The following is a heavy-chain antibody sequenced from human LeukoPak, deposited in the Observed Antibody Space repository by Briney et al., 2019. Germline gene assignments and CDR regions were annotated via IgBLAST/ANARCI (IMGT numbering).Heavy chain of an antibody. J-gene: IGHJ6*03. V-gene: IGHV3-23*01. CDR3: ARDKLEAYDFWSGVSYYYYMDV. CDR2: ISGSGGST. Sequence: GGSLRLSCAASGFTFSSYAMSWVRQAPGKGLEWVSVISGSGGSTYYADSVKGRFTISRDNSKNTLYLQMNSLRAEDTAVYYCARDKLEAYDFWSGVSYYYYMDVWGKGTTVTVSS. CDR1: GFTFSSYA. D-gene: IGHD3-3*01.